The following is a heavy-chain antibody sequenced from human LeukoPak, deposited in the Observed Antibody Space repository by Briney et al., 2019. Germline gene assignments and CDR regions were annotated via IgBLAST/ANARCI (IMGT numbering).Heavy chain of an antibody. J-gene: IGHJ6*02. CDR2: IKQDGSEK. D-gene: IGHD3-22*01. Sequence: PGGSLRLSCAASGFTFSSYAMSWVRQAPGKGLEWVANIKQDGSEKYYVDSVKGRFTISRDNAKNSLYLQMNSLRAEDTAVYYCARGSYDSSGYYYVGYYYYGMDVWGQGTTVTVSS. V-gene: IGHV3-7*03. CDR3: ARGSYDSSGYYYVGYYYYGMDV. CDR1: GFTFSSYA.